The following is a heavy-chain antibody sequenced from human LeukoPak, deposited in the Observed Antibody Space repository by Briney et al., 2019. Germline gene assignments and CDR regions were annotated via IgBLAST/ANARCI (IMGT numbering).Heavy chain of an antibody. CDR3: AKVISSGYQYYFDY. Sequence: GGSLRLSCAASGFTFSSYAMSWVRQAPGKGLEWVSAISGSGGSTYYAGSVKGRFTISRDNSKNTLYLQMNSLRAEDTAVYYCAKVISSGYQYYFDYWGQGTLVTVSS. CDR2: ISGSGGST. J-gene: IGHJ4*02. CDR1: GFTFSSYA. V-gene: IGHV3-23*01. D-gene: IGHD3-22*01.